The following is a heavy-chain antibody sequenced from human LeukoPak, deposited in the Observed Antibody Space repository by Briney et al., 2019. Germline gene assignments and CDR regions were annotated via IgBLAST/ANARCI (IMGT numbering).Heavy chain of an antibody. Sequence: ASVKVTCKASGYTFTSYYMHWVRQAPGQGLEWMGIINPSGGSTSYAQKFQGRVTMTRDMSTSTVYMELSSLRSEDTAVYYCARDLRGSWPFQHWGQGTLVTVSS. CDR2: INPSGGST. J-gene: IGHJ1*01. CDR1: GYTFTSYY. CDR3: ARDLRGSWPFQH. D-gene: IGHD2-15*01. V-gene: IGHV1-46*01.